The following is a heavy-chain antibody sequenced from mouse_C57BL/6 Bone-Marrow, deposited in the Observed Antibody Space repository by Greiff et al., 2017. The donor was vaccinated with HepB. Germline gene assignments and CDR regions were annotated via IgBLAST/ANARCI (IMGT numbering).Heavy chain of an antibody. Sequence: GGGLVQPKGSLKLSCAASGFSFNTYAMNWVRQAPGKGLEWVARIRSKSNNYATYYADSVKDRFTISRDDSESMLYLQMNNLKTEDTAMYYCVRQLNYYYGSSDWYFDVWGTGTTVTVSS. CDR1: GFSFNTYA. V-gene: IGHV10-1*01. J-gene: IGHJ1*03. CDR3: VRQLNYYYGSSDWYFDV. D-gene: IGHD1-1*01. CDR2: IRSKSNNYAT.